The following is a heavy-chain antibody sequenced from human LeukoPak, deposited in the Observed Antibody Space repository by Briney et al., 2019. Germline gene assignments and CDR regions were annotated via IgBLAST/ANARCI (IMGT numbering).Heavy chain of an antibody. J-gene: IGHJ6*03. D-gene: IGHD2-2*01. CDR3: AKDGVGPAATYYFYYHMDV. V-gene: IGHV3-30*02. CDR1: GFTFRTYG. Sequence: GGSLTLSCETSGFTFRTYGMHWVRQAPGKGLEWVAFIRYDVTNPKYADFGEGRFTISRDGSNLYLQMDSVRAEDSAVYYRAKDGVGPAATYYFYYHMDVWGKGTTVTVSS. CDR2: IRYDVTNP.